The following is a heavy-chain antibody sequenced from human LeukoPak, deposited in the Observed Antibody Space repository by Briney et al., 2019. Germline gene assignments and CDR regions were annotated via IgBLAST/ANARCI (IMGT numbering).Heavy chain of an antibody. CDR2: MNPNSGNT. CDR1: GYTFTSYD. CDR3: ARAIVGYDFWSGPLHYYYYMDV. D-gene: IGHD3-3*01. Sequence: ASVKVSCKASGYTFTSYDIDWVRQATGQGLEWMGWMNPNSGNTGYAQKFQGRVTMTRNTSISTAYMELSSLRSEDTAVYYCARAIVGYDFWSGPLHYYYYMDVWGKGTTVTVSS. J-gene: IGHJ6*03. V-gene: IGHV1-8*01.